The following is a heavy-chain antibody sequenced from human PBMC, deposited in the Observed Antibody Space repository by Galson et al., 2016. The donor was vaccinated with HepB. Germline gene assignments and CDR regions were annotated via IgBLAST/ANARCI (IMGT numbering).Heavy chain of an antibody. CDR3: ARGFLAAPDV. CDR2: TYYRSKWYN. J-gene: IGHJ6*02. CDR1: GDSVSSNSAA. D-gene: IGHD6-6*01. Sequence: CAISGDSVSSNSAAWNWIRQSPSRGLEWLGRTYYRSKWYNDYAVSVKSRITINPDTSKNQSSLHLNSLTPEDTAVYHCARGFLAAPDVWGQGTTVTVSS. V-gene: IGHV6-1*01.